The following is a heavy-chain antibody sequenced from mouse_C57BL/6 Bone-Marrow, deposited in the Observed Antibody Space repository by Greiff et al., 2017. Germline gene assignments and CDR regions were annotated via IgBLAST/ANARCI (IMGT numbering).Heavy chain of an antibody. J-gene: IGHJ2*01. CDR2: IHPNSGST. CDR3: ARWWDYDEDY. CDR1: GYTFTSYW. V-gene: IGHV1-64*01. Sequence: QVQLQQPGAELVQPGASVKLSCKASGYTFTSYWMHWVKQRPGQGLEWIGMIHPNSGSTNYNEKFKSKATLTVDKSSSTAYMQLSSLTSEDSAVYYCARWWDYDEDYWGQGTTLTVSS. D-gene: IGHD2-4*01.